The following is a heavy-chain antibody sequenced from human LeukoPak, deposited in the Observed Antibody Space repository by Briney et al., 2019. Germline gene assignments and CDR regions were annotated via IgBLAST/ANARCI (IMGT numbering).Heavy chain of an antibody. J-gene: IGHJ4*02. CDR3: AREPGIAEYYFDY. CDR1: GFTFSDYY. CDR2: ISSSSTYT. Sequence: GGSLRLSCAASGFTFSDYYMTWIRQAPGKGLEWVSYISSSSTYTSYADSVKGRFTISRDNAKNSLYLQMNSLRAEDTAVYYCAREPGIAEYYFDYWGQGTLVTVSS. V-gene: IGHV3-11*06. D-gene: IGHD6-13*01.